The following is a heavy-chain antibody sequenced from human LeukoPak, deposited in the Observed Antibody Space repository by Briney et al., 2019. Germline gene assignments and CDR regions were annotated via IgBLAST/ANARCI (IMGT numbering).Heavy chain of an antibody. Sequence: GGSLRLSCAASGFTVSSNYMSWVRQAPGKGLEWVSVIYSGGSTYYADSAKGRFTISRDNSKNTLYLQMNSLRAEDTAVYYCAREAGGYSAYYYGMDVWGQGTTVTVSS. J-gene: IGHJ6*02. D-gene: IGHD5-12*01. V-gene: IGHV3-66*01. CDR2: IYSGGST. CDR1: GFTVSSNY. CDR3: AREAGGYSAYYYGMDV.